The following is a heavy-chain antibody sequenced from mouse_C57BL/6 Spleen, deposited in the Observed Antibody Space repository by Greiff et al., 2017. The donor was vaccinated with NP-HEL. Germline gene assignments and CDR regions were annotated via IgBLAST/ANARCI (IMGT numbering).Heavy chain of an antibody. CDR1: GYAFSSYW. J-gene: IGHJ3*01. Sequence: VQLQQSGAELVKPGASVKISCKASGYAFSSYWMNWVKQRPGKGLEWIGQIYPGDGDTNYNGKFKGKATLTADKSSSTAYMQLSSLTSEDSAVYFCARSAPSGAWFAYWGQGTLVTVSA. CDR2: IYPGDGDT. V-gene: IGHV1-80*01. D-gene: IGHD4-1*01. CDR3: ARSAPSGAWFAY.